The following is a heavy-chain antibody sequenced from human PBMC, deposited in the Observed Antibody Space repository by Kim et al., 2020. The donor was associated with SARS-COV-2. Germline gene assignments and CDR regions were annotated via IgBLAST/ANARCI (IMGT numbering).Heavy chain of an antibody. V-gene: IGHV3-49*02. J-gene: IGHJ4*02. CDR3: TRGDFWSGYYIDY. D-gene: IGHD3-3*01. Sequence: EYAASVKGSFTISRDDSKSIAYLQMNSLKTEDTAVYYCTRGDFWSGYYIDYWGQGTLVTVSS.